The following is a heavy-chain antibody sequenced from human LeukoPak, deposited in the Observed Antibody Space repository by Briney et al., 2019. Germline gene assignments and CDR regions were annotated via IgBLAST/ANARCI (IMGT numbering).Heavy chain of an antibody. CDR3: ARYSSSWNFDY. V-gene: IGHV1-2*02. Sequence: ASVKVSCKASGYTFSHYYILWVRQAPGQGLEWMGWVNPNSGDTHYAQKFQGRVTMTRDTSISTAYIELSRLRSDDTAVYYCARYSSSWNFDYWGQGTLVTVSS. D-gene: IGHD6-13*01. CDR1: GYTFSHYY. J-gene: IGHJ4*02. CDR2: VNPNSGDT.